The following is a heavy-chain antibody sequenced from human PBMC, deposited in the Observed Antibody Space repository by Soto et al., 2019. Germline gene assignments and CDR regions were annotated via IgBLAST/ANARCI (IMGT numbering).Heavy chain of an antibody. CDR1: GFTFSTYW. V-gene: IGHV3-7*01. D-gene: IGHD3-22*01. CDR2: IKEDGSEK. Sequence: GGSLRLSCAASGFTFSTYWMSWVRQAQGKGLEWVANIKEDGSEKYYVDSVEGRFTISRDNAKNSLYLQMTSLRAEDTALYYCARGWGYFDSSGFPYLYAMDVWGQGTTVTVSS. CDR3: ARGWGYFDSSGFPYLYAMDV. J-gene: IGHJ6*02.